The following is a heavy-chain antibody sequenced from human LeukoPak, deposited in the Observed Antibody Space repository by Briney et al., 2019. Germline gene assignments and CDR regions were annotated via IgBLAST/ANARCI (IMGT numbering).Heavy chain of an antibody. D-gene: IGHD1-14*01. J-gene: IGHJ4*02. Sequence: ASVKVSCKASGYTFTSYYMHWVRQAPGQGLEWMGIINPSGGSTSYAQKFQGRVTMTEDTSTDTAYMELSSLRSEDTAVYYCAPHPLAERRDYWGQGTLVTVSS. CDR1: GYTFTSYY. CDR3: APHPLAERRDY. V-gene: IGHV1-46*01. CDR2: INPSGGST.